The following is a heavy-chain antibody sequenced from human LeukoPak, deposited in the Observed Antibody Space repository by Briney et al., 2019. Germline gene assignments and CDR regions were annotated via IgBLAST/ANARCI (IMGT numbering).Heavy chain of an antibody. CDR2: ISGSGGST. V-gene: IGHV3-23*01. CDR1: GFTFSSFA. J-gene: IGHJ4*02. Sequence: GGSLRLSCAASGFTFSSFALSWVRQGPGKGLEWVSGISGSGGSTYYADSVKGRFTISRDSSNNRLYLQMNSLRAEGTAVYYCAKDKGSGTYPPYWGQGTLVTVSS. D-gene: IGHD1-26*01. CDR3: AKDKGSGTYPPY.